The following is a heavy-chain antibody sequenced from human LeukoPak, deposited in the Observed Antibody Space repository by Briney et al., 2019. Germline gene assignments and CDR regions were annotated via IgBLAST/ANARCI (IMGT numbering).Heavy chain of an antibody. D-gene: IGHD3-10*01. V-gene: IGHV4-30-2*01. CDR3: ARDLLWFGEAYFDY. CDR1: GGSISSGDYS. CDR2: IYHSGGT. Sequence: PSQTLSLTCAVSGGSISSGDYSWSWIRQPPGKGLEWIGYIYHSGGTYYNPSLKSRVTISIDRSKNQFSLKLSSVTAADTAVYYCARDLLWFGEAYFDYWGQGTLVTVSS. J-gene: IGHJ4*02.